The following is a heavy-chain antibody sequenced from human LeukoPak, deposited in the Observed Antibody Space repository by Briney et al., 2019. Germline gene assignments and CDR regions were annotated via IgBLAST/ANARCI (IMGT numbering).Heavy chain of an antibody. CDR1: GFIVSTYA. D-gene: IGHD1-26*01. J-gene: IGHJ6*02. CDR3: ATPRGGSYLYYYYGMDV. V-gene: IGHV3-23*01. Sequence: GGSLRLSCAASGFIVSTYAMSWVRQAPGKGLEWVSGISGGGGGTYFAGSVKGRFTISRDDSKNTLYLQMNSLRAEDTAVYYCATPRGGSYLYYYYGMDVWGQGTTVTVSS. CDR2: ISGGGGGT.